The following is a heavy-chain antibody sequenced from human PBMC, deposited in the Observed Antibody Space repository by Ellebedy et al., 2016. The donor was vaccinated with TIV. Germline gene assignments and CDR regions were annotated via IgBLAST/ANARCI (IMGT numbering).Heavy chain of an antibody. CDR2: INAGNGNT. Sequence: AASVKVSCKASGYTFTRYAMHWVRQAPGQRLEWMGWINAGNGNTKYSQKFQGRVTITRDTSASTAYMELSSLRSEDTAVYYCARERYSRVELDYWGQGTLVTVSS. CDR3: ARERYSRVELDY. CDR1: GYTFTRYA. J-gene: IGHJ4*02. V-gene: IGHV1-3*01. D-gene: IGHD6-13*01.